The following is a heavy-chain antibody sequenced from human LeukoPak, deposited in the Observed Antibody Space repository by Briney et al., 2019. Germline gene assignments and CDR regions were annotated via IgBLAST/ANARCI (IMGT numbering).Heavy chain of an antibody. V-gene: IGHV3-23*01. Sequence: PGGSLRLSCAASGFTFSSYAMSWVRQAPGKGLEWVSAISGSGGSTYYADSVKGRFTISRDNSKNTLYLQMNSLRAEDTAVYYCARDMGQWLARYYMDVWGKGTTVTVSS. CDR3: ARDMGQWLARYYMDV. CDR2: ISGSGGST. J-gene: IGHJ6*03. CDR1: GFTFSSYA. D-gene: IGHD6-19*01.